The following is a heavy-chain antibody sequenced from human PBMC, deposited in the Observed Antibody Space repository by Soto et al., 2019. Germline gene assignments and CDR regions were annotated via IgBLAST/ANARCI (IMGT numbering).Heavy chain of an antibody. CDR2: IYYSGST. Sequence: QVQLQESGPGLVKPSETLSLTCTVSGGSISSYYWSWIRQPPGKGLEWIGYIYYSGSTYYNPSLKSRVTISVDTSQNQFSLKLSSVTAADTAVYYCASYCSGGSCYLGYWGQGTLVTVSS. CDR1: GGSISSYY. CDR3: ASYCSGGSCYLGY. D-gene: IGHD2-15*01. J-gene: IGHJ4*02. V-gene: IGHV4-59*01.